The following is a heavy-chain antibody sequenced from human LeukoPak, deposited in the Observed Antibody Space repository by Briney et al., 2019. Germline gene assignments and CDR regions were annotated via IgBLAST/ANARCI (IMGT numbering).Heavy chain of an antibody. D-gene: IGHD6-13*01. CDR2: IYTSGSH. CDR3: ARRAARIAAAGTLKFHYYYMDV. CDR1: GGSISSYY. V-gene: IGHV4-4*09. Sequence: SETVSLTCTVSGGSISSYYWSWIRQPPGKGLEWIGYIYTSGSHNYNPSLKSRVTISVDTSKNQFSLKLSSVTAADTAVYYCARRAARIAAAGTLKFHYYYMDVWGKGTTVTVSS. J-gene: IGHJ6*03.